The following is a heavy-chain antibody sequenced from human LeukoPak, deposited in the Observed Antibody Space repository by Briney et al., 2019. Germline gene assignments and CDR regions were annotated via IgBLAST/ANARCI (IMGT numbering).Heavy chain of an antibody. J-gene: IGHJ5*02. D-gene: IGHD1-7*01. V-gene: IGHV4-31*03. CDR2: IYYSGST. CDR3: ARRAQLYGTSPNYFDP. Sequence: SQTLSLTCTVSGGSISSGGYYWSWIRQHPGEGLEWIGYIYYSGSTYYNPSLKSRVTISVDTSKNQFSLKLSSVTAADTAVYYCARRAQLYGTSPNYFDPWGQGVLVTVSS. CDR1: GGSISSGGYY.